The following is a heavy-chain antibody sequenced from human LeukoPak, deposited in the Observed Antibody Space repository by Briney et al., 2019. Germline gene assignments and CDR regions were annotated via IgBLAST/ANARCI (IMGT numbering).Heavy chain of an antibody. CDR3: ARRDSSGVVPRWDY. J-gene: IGHJ4*02. Sequence: SETLSLTCSVSGDSIISSNYYWGWIRQPPEKGLECVGSIYYSGSTYYNPSLKSRVTISVDTSNNQFSPKLTSMTAADTAVYYCARRDSSGVVPRWDYWGQGTLVTVSS. CDR2: IYYSGST. CDR1: GDSIISSNYY. D-gene: IGHD6-25*01. V-gene: IGHV4-39*01.